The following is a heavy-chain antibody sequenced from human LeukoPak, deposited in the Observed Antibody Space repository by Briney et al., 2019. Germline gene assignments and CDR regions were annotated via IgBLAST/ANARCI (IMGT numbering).Heavy chain of an antibody. V-gene: IGHV3-11*05. CDR1: GFTFSNYW. CDR3: ARGRGSGSYDYFDY. J-gene: IGHJ4*02. CDR2: ISSSSSYT. Sequence: PGGSLRLSCAASGFTFSNYWMSWVRQAPGKGPEWVSYISSSSSYTNYADSVKGRLTISRDNAKNSLYLQMNSLRAEDTAVYYCARGRGSGSYDYFDYWGQGTLVTVSS. D-gene: IGHD3-10*01.